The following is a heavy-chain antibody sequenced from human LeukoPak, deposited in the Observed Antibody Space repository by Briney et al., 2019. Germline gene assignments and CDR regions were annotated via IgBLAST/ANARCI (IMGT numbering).Heavy chain of an antibody. J-gene: IGHJ5*02. CDR2: IYYSGST. CDR1: GGSISSYY. CDR3: ASLHYYGSGLFDP. Sequence: SETLSLTCTVSGGSISSYYWSWIRQPPGKGLEWIGYIYYSGSTNYNPSLKSRVTISVDTSKNQFSLKLSSVSAADTAVYYCASLHYYGSGLFDPWGQGTLVTVSS. D-gene: IGHD3-10*01. V-gene: IGHV4-59*12.